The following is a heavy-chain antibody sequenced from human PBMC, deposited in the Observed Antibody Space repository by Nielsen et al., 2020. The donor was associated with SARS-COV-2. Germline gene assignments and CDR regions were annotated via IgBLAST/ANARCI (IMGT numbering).Heavy chain of an antibody. CDR2: IRMCDGAT. J-gene: IGHJ6*03. CDR1: GFALSAYG. Sequence: GGSLRLSCTASGFALSAYGMDWVRQVPGRGLEWLAHIRMCDGATQYADSVRGRFTISRDNAKNSLYLQMNSLRDEDTAVYFCAKELEVCCHYMDVWGKGTTVNVSS. D-gene: IGHD5/OR15-5a*01. CDR3: AKELEVCCHYMDV. V-gene: IGHV3-48*02.